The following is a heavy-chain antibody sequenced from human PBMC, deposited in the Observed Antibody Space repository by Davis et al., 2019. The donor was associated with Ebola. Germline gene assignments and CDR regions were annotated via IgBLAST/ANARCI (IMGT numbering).Heavy chain of an antibody. CDR1: GYSFTSYW. CDR3: ASATGEIVAMGGDAFDI. Sequence: PGGSLRLSCKGSGYSFTSYWISWVRQMPGKGLEWMGITYFGDSDTRYSPSFQGQVTISADKSISTAYLQWNSLKASDTAMYYCASATGEIVAMGGDAFDIWGQGTMVTVSS. CDR2: TYFGDSDT. D-gene: IGHD5-12*01. J-gene: IGHJ3*02. V-gene: IGHV5-51*01.